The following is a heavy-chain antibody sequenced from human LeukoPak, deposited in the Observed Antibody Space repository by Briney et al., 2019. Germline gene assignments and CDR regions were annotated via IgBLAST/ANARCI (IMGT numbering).Heavy chain of an antibody. J-gene: IGHJ3*02. CDR3: ARVRYDYGDYAGAFDI. D-gene: IGHD4-17*01. CDR2: ISYDGSNK. V-gene: IGHV3-30-3*01. Sequence: GGSLRLSCAASGFTFSSYAMHWVRQAPGKGLEWVAVISYDGSNKYYADSVKGRFTISRDNSKNTLYLQMNSLRAEDTAVYYCARVRYDYGDYAGAFDIWGQGTMVTVSS. CDR1: GFTFSSYA.